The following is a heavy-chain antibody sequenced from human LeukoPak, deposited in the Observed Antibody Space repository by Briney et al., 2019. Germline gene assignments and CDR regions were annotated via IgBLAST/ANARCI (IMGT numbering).Heavy chain of an antibody. CDR1: GFTFSSYA. Sequence: GGSLRLSCAASGFTFSSYAMSWVRQAPGKGLEWVSCISGSGGGTYYADSVKGRFTISRDNAKNSLYLQMNSLRAEDTAVYYCARDLPSSLYYWGQGTLVTVSS. J-gene: IGHJ4*02. CDR3: ARDLPSSLYY. V-gene: IGHV3-23*01. CDR2: ISGSGGGT.